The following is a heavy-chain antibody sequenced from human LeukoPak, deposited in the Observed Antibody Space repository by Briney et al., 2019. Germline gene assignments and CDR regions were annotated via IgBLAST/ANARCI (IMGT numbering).Heavy chain of an antibody. CDR3: ARGRGVNYYGSGSYRYFDP. CDR2: INHSGST. Sequence: SETLSLTCAVYGGSFGGYYWSWIRQPPGKGLEWIGEINHSGSTNYNPSPKSRVTISVDPSKHQFALKLSSVTAADTAVYYCARGRGVNYYGSGSYRYFDPWGQGTLVTVSS. CDR1: GGSFGGYY. D-gene: IGHD3-10*01. J-gene: IGHJ5*02. V-gene: IGHV4-34*01.